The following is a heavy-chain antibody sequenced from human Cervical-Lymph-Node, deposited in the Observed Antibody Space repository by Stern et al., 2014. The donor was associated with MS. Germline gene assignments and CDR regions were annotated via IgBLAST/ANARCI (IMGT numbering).Heavy chain of an antibody. Sequence: SGPPLVKPTQTLTLTCTFSGFALSASGVGVGWIRQPPGKALEWLALLYWGDDKRYSPSLQSRLTLIKDTSKSQVVLTMTNVDPVDTGTYYCAYRGRTGSFDSWGQGALVTVSS. V-gene: IGHV2-5*02. CDR3: AYRGRTGSFDS. CDR1: GFALSASGVG. CDR2: LYWGDDK. D-gene: IGHD3-16*01. J-gene: IGHJ4*02.